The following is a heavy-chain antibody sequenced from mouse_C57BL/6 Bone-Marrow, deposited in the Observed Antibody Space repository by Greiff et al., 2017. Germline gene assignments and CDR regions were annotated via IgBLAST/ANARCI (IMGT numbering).Heavy chain of an antibody. Sequence: QVQLKESGAELVKPGASVKLSCKASGYTFTSYWMQWVKQRPGQGLEWIGEIDPSDSYTNYNQKFKGKATLTVETSSSTAYMQLSSLTSEDSAVYYCAREKGFYYGYDGYAMDYWGQGTSVTVSS. V-gene: IGHV1-50*01. J-gene: IGHJ4*01. CDR2: IDPSDSYT. CDR3: AREKGFYYGYDGYAMDY. D-gene: IGHD2-2*01. CDR1: GYTFTSYW.